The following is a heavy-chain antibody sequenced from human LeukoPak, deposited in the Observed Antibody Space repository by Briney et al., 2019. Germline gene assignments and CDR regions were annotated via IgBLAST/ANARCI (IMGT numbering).Heavy chain of an antibody. J-gene: IGHJ4*02. D-gene: IGHD3-3*01. CDR3: ARDGRFLEWLLYGYYFDY. V-gene: IGHV1-2*02. Sequence: ASVKVSCKASGYTFTGYYMHWVRPAPGQGLEWMGWINPNSGGTNYAQKFQGRVTMTRDTSISTAYMELSRLRSDDTAVYYCARDGRFLEWLLYGYYFDYWGQGTLVTVSS. CDR2: INPNSGGT. CDR1: GYTFTGYY.